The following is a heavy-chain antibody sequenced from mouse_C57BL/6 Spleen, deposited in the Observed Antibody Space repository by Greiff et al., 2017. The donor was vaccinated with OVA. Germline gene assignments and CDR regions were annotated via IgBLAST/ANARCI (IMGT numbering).Heavy chain of an antibody. CDR3: ARTYYGSSEVYDY. CDR2: IYPGSGST. CDR1: GYTFTSYW. Sequence: VQLQQPGAELVKPGASVKMSCKASGYTFTSYWITWVKQRPGQGLEWIGDIYPGSGSTNYNEKFKSKATLTVDTSSSTAYMQLSSLTSEDSAVYYGARTYYGSSEVYDYWGQGTTLTVSS. J-gene: IGHJ2*01. D-gene: IGHD1-1*01. V-gene: IGHV1-55*01.